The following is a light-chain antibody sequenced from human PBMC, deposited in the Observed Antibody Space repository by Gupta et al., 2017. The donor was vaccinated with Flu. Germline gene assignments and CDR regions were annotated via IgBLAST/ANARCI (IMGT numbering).Light chain of an antibody. J-gene: IGKJ4*01. CDR3: QQYKNWPPVT. V-gene: IGKV3-15*01. CDR2: GAS. CDR1: QSVSSN. Sequence: ATLSVSPGERATLSCRASQSVSSNLAWYQQKPGQAPRLLIYGASTRDTGIPARFSGSGSGTEFTLTISSRQSEDFAVYYCQQYKNWPPVTFGGGTKVEIK.